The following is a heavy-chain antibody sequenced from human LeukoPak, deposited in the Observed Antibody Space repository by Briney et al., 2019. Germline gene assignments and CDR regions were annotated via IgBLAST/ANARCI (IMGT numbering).Heavy chain of an antibody. J-gene: IGHJ4*02. CDR3: ARGAYYPVFDY. CDR2: VYYSGSI. D-gene: IGHD3-10*01. CDR1: GGSLSSGDYY. Sequence: SQTLSLTCTVSGGSLSSGDYYWSWIRQPPGKGLGWIGYVYYSGSIYYNPSLKSRVTISVDTSKNQFSLKLSSVTAADTAVYYCARGAYYPVFDYWGQGTLVTVSS. V-gene: IGHV4-30-4*08.